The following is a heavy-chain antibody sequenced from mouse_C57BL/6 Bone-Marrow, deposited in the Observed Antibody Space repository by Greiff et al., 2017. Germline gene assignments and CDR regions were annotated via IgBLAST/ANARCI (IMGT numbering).Heavy chain of an antibody. Sequence: VQLKESGPELVKPGASVKIPCKASGYTFTDYNMDWVKQSHGKSLEWIGDINPNNGGTIYNQKFKGKATLTVDKSSSTAYMELRSLTSEDTAVYYCARYGTTVVYWYFDVWGTGTTVTVSS. J-gene: IGHJ1*03. CDR3: ARYGTTVVYWYFDV. V-gene: IGHV1-18*01. CDR1: GYTFTDYN. D-gene: IGHD1-1*01. CDR2: INPNNGGT.